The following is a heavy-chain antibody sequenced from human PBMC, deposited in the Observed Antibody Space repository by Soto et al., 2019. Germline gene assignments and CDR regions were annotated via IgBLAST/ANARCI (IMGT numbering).Heavy chain of an antibody. CDR2: ISGSSGNT. D-gene: IGHD2-21*02. CDR3: AKDHRACGGDCPTTAYTDY. CDR1: GFSFSNYA. V-gene: IGHV3-23*01. J-gene: IGHJ4*02. Sequence: GGSLSLSCAASGFSFSNYAMSWVRQAPGKGLEWVSTISGSSGNTYYADSVKGRFTISRDNSKNTLYLQMNSLRAEDTAAYYCAKDHRACGGDCPTTAYTDYWGQGTLVTVSS.